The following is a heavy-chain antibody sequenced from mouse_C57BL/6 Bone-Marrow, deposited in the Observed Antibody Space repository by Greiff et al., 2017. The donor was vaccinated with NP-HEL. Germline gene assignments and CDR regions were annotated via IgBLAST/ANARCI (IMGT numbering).Heavy chain of an antibody. Sequence: EVKVEESGGGLVQPGGSMKLSCVASGFTFSNYWMNWVRQSPEKGLEWVAQIRLKSDNYATHYAESVKGRFTISRDDSKSSVYLQMNNLRAEDTGIYYCTYGNHAYWGQGTLVTVSA. V-gene: IGHV6-3*01. CDR3: TYGNHAY. CDR2: IRLKSDNYAT. J-gene: IGHJ3*01. CDR1: GFTFSNYW. D-gene: IGHD2-1*01.